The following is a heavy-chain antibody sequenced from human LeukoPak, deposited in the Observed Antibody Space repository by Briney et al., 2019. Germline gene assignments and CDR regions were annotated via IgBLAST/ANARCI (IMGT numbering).Heavy chain of an antibody. Sequence: PSETLSLTCTVSGGSISSSSYYWGWIRQPPGKGLEWIGSIYYSGSTYYNPSLKSRVTISVDTSKNQFSLKLSSVTAADTAVYYCASPGRQDYWGQGTLVTVSS. CDR1: GGSISSSSYY. CDR3: ASPGRQDY. CDR2: IYYSGST. V-gene: IGHV4-39*01. J-gene: IGHJ4*02.